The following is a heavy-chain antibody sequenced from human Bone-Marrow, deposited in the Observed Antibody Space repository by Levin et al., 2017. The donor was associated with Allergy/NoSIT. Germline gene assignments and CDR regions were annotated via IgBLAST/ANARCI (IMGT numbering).Heavy chain of an antibody. D-gene: IGHD4-17*01. CDR3: ATRPHGDHPYFDF. CDR1: GVTVAGY. J-gene: IGHJ4*02. V-gene: IGHV3-53*01. CDR2: IYSSGDI. Sequence: GGSLRLSCAASGVTVAGYMSWVRQAPGKGLELVSLIYSSGDIYYTDSVKGRFIMSRDISRNTLYLQMDSLTVDDTAMYYCATRPHGDHPYFDFWGQGTLVTVSS.